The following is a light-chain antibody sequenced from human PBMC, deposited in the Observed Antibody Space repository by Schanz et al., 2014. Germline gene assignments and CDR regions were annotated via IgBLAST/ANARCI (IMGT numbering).Light chain of an antibody. Sequence: QSALTQPASVSGSPGQSITISCTGTSSDVASYKLVSWYQQHPGKAPKLMIYEVTKRPSGVSDRFSGSRSGITASLTISGLQAEDEVDYYCSSYTRSSTQVFGGGTKLTVL. CDR3: SSYTRSSTQV. J-gene: IGLJ3*02. CDR1: SSDVASYKL. CDR2: EVT. V-gene: IGLV2-14*02.